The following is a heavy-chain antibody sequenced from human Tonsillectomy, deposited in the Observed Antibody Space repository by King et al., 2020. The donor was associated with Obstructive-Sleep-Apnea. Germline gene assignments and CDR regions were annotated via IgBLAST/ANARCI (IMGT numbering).Heavy chain of an antibody. Sequence: LQLVQSGAEVKKPGSSVKVSCKASGGTFSSYAISWVRQAPGQGLEWMGGIIPILGIANYAQKFQGRVTITADKSTSTAYMELSSLRSEDTAVYYWASGGNPPYYYYGMDVWGQGTTVTVSS. CDR2: IIPILGIA. CDR3: ASGGNPPYYYYGMDV. V-gene: IGHV1-69*09. J-gene: IGHJ6*02. D-gene: IGHD4-23*01. CDR1: GGTFSSYA.